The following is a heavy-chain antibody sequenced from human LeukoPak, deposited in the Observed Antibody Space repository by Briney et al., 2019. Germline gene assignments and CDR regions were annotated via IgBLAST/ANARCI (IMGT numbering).Heavy chain of an antibody. V-gene: IGHV4-34*01. CDR3: ARDLGIVASYGMDV. J-gene: IGHJ6*02. CDR1: GGSFSGYY. D-gene: IGHD1-26*01. CDR2: INHSGST. Sequence: ASETLSLTCAVYGGSFSGYYWSWIRQPPGKGLEWIGEINHSGSTNYNPSLKSRVTISVDTSKNQFSLKLSSVTAADTAVYYCARDLGIVASYGMDVWGQGTTVTVSS.